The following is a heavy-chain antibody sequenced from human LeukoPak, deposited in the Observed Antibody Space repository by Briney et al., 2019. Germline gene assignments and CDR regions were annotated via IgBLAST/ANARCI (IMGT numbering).Heavy chain of an antibody. D-gene: IGHD3-10*01. V-gene: IGHV3-33*01. Sequence: GGSLRLSCAASGFTFSSYGMHWVRQAPGKGLEWVAVIWYDGSNKYYADSVKGRFTISRDNSKNTLYLQMNSLRAEDTAVCYCARGDYYGSGSLDYWGQGTLVTVSS. CDR3: ARGDYYGSGSLDY. J-gene: IGHJ4*02. CDR1: GFTFSSYG. CDR2: IWYDGSNK.